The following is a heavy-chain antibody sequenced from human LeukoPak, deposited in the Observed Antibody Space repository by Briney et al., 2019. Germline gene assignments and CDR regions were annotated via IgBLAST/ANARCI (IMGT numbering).Heavy chain of an antibody. CDR2: ISGSDFTT. CDR3: ARVLTYYYGSGSYGWFDP. D-gene: IGHD3-10*01. J-gene: IGHJ5*02. CDR1: GFTFSSYA. V-gene: IGHV3-23*01. Sequence: GGSLRLSCAASGFTFSSYAMSWVRQAPGKGLAWVSAISGSDFTTYYADSVKGRFTISRDNSKNTLYLQMNSLRAEDTAVYYCARVLTYYYGSGSYGWFDPWGQGTLVTVSS.